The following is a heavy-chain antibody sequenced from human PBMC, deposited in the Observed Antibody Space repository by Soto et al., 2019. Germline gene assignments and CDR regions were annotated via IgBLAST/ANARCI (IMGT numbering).Heavy chain of an antibody. CDR1: GFSLSTSGMG. J-gene: IGHJ6*02. D-gene: IGHD3-10*01. CDR3: AHRKSSYYGSENTYYYGMEV. Sequence: QITLKESGPTLVKPTQTLTLTCTFSGFSLSTSGMGVAWIRQPPEKALEWLAVIYWTDDKRYSPSLKSRLTLTKDTSKNQVVLTMTDMDPVDTATYYCAHRKSSYYGSENTYYYGMEVWGQGTTVTVSS. V-gene: IGHV2-5*01. CDR2: IYWTDDK.